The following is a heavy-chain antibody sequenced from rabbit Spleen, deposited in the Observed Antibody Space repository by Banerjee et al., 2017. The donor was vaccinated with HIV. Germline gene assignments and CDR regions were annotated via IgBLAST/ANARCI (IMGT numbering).Heavy chain of an antibody. CDR2: GYPDGIGST. CDR3: ARGSAEMTMVITGFYLNL. J-gene: IGHJ4*01. V-gene: IGHV1S40*01. D-gene: IGHD2-1*01. Sequence: QSLEESGGDLVKPGASLTLTCTASGFSFSTSYYMCWVRQAPGKGLEWIGCGYPDGIGSTAYACWAKGRFAISKSSSTTVTLQVTSLTAADTATYFCARGSAEMTMVITGFYLNLWGQGTLVTVS. CDR1: GFSFSTSYY.